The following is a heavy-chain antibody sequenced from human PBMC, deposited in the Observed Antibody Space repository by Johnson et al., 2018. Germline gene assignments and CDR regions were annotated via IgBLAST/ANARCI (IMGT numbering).Heavy chain of an antibody. CDR1: GFTFTSSA. V-gene: IGHV1-58*01. CDR2: IVVGSGNT. D-gene: IGHD3-22*01. Sequence: QLVESGPEVKKPGTSVKVSCKASGFTFTSSAVQWVRQARGQRLEWIGWIVVGSGNTNYAQKFQERVTITRDMSTSTAYMELSSLRSEDTAVYYCAAAYYYDSSGYDDAFDIWGQGTMVTVSS. CDR3: AAAYYYDSSGYDDAFDI. J-gene: IGHJ3*02.